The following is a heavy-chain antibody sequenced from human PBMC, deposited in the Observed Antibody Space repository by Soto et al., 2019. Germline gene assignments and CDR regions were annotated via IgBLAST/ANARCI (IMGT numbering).Heavy chain of an antibody. J-gene: IGHJ6*02. CDR1: GYTFTSYY. Sequence: ASVKGACKASGYTFTSYYMHWGRHAPGQGLEWMGIINPSGGSTSYAQKFQGRVTMTRDTSTSTVYMELSSLRSEDTAVYYCARGGSSSSSHYSSGMDVWGQGTTVTVSS. CDR3: ARGGSSSSSHYSSGMDV. CDR2: INPSGGST. D-gene: IGHD6-6*01. V-gene: IGHV1-46*01.